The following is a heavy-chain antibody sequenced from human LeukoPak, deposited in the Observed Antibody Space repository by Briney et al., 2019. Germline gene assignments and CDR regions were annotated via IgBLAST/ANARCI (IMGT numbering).Heavy chain of an antibody. Sequence: ASVKVSCKASGYTFTSYGISWVRQAPGQGLEWMGIINPSGGSTSYAQKFQGRVTMTRDTSTSTVYMDLSSLRSEDTAMYYCARAPLGGNSGFWLYWGQGTLVTVSS. J-gene: IGHJ4*02. CDR2: INPSGGST. CDR1: GYTFTSYG. V-gene: IGHV1-46*01. CDR3: ARAPLGGNSGFWLY. D-gene: IGHD4-23*01.